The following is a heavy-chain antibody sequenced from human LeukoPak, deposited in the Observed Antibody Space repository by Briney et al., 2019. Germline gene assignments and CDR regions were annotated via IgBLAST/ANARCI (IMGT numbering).Heavy chain of an antibody. CDR1: GYTFTSYD. J-gene: IGHJ3*02. CDR2: MNPNSGNT. CDR3: AAAPYYDFWSGSEAFDI. Sequence: ASVKVSCKASGYTFTSYDINWVRQATGQGLEWMGWMNPNSGNTGYAQKFQGRVTITRNTSISTAYMELSSLRSEDTAVYYCAAAPYYDFWSGSEAFDIWGQGTMVTVSS. V-gene: IGHV1-8*03. D-gene: IGHD3-3*01.